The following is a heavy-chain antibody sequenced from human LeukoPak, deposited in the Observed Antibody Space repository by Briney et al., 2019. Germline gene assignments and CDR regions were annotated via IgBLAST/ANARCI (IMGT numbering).Heavy chain of an antibody. D-gene: IGHD3-10*01. CDR1: GFTFDDYA. Sequence: GGSLRLSCAASGFTFDDYAMHWVRQAPGKGLEWVSLISGDGGSTYYADSVKGRFTISRDNAKNSLYLQMNSLRAEDTAVYYCARKMVRGVIIMSYFDYWGQGTLVTVSS. V-gene: IGHV3-43*02. CDR3: ARKMVRGVIIMSYFDY. CDR2: ISGDGGST. J-gene: IGHJ4*02.